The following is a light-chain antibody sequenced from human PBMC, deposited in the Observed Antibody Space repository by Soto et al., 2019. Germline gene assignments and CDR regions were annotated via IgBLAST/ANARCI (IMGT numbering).Light chain of an antibody. J-gene: IGLJ3*02. CDR3: ALYMGSGIWV. V-gene: IGLV8-61*01. Sequence: QTVVTQEPSFSVSPGRTVTLTCGLSSGSVSTSYYPSWYQQTPDQAPRTLIYSTNTRSSGVPDRFSGSILGNKAALTITGAQADDEADYYCALYMGSGIWVFGGGTKLTVL. CDR2: STN. CDR1: SGSVSTSYY.